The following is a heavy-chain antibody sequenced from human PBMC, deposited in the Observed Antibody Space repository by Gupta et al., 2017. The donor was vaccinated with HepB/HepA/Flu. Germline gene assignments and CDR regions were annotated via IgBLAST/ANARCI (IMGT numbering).Heavy chain of an antibody. CDR2: INHSGST. CDR1: GGSFSGYY. CDR3: ARGGSNYGSGRVSSWFDP. Sequence: QVQLQQWGVGLLKPSEALSLTCAVYGGSFSGYYWSWTRQPPGKGLEWIGEINHSGSTNYNPSLKSRVTISVDTSKNQFSLKLSSVTAADTAVYYCARGGSNYGSGRVSSWFDPWGQGTLVTVSS. D-gene: IGHD3-10*01. V-gene: IGHV4-34*01. J-gene: IGHJ5*02.